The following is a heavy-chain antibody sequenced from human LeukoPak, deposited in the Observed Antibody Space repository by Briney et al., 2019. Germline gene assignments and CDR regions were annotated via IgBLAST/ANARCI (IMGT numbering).Heavy chain of an antibody. V-gene: IGHV3-30*14. CDR2: ISYDGSNK. D-gene: IGHD6-13*01. Sequence: GGSLRLSCAASGFTFSSYAMHWVRQAPDKGLEWVAVISYDGSNKYYADSVKGRFTISRDNSKNTLYLQMNSLRAEDTAVYYCASSRYSSSWYFSPQPYYFDYWGQGTLVTVSS. J-gene: IGHJ4*02. CDR3: ASSRYSSSWYFSPQPYYFDY. CDR1: GFTFSSYA.